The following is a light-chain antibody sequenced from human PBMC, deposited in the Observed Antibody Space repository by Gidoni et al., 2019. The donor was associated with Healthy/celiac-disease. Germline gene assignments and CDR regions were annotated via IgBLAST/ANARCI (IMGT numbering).Light chain of an antibody. CDR3: QQYNNWPPLT. CDR2: GAS. CDR1: QSVSSN. V-gene: IGKV3-15*01. Sequence: EIVMTQSPATLSVSPGERATLSCRASQSVSSNLAWYQQNPGQAPRLLIYGASTSATGIPARFSGSRSWTEFTLTISSLQSEDFAVYYCQQYNNWPPLTFGGGTKVEIK. J-gene: IGKJ4*01.